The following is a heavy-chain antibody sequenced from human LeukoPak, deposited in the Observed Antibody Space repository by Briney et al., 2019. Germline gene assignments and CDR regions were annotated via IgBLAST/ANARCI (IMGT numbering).Heavy chain of an antibody. V-gene: IGHV3-21*01. CDR1: GFTFSSYS. Sequence: GGSLTLSCAASGFTFSSYSMNWVRQAPGEGLEWVSSISSSSSYIYYADSVKGRFTISRDNAKNSLYLQMNSLRAEDTAVYYCAGSIAAAGTGKFDYWGQGTLVTVSS. CDR3: AGSIAAAGTGKFDY. CDR2: ISSSSSYI. J-gene: IGHJ4*02. D-gene: IGHD6-13*01.